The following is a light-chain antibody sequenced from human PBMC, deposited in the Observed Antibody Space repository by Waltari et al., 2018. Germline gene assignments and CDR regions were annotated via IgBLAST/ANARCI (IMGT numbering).Light chain of an antibody. J-gene: IGLJ3*02. Sequence: QSALTQPASVSGSPGQSITISCTGTSSDVGSYDLVSLYQQHPGKAPKVLIYEVTKRPSGVSNRFSGSKSGNTASLTISGLQPEDEADYYCCSYAPSATRVFGGGTKLTVL. CDR2: EVT. V-gene: IGLV2-23*02. CDR3: CSYAPSATRV. CDR1: SSDVGSYDL.